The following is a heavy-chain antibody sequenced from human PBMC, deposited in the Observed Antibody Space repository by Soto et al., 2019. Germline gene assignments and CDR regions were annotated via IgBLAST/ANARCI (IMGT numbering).Heavy chain of an antibody. CDR1: GFTFSSYS. J-gene: IGHJ6*02. Sequence: EVQLVESGGGLVQPGGSLRLSCVASGFTFSSYSMNWVRQAPGKGLEWVSYISSSSSTIYYADSVKGRFTISRDNAKNSLYLQMNSLRDEDKAVYYCARGGNWNYALYGMDVWGQGTTVTVSS. CDR2: ISSSSSTI. D-gene: IGHD1-7*01. V-gene: IGHV3-48*02. CDR3: ARGGNWNYALYGMDV.